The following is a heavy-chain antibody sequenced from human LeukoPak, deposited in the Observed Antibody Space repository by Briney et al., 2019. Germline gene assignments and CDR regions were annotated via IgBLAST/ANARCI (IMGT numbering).Heavy chain of an antibody. CDR2: ISSSGKTI. D-gene: IGHD3-22*01. J-gene: IGHJ4*02. CDR3: ARDQYYYDSSAPPLY. Sequence: GGSLRLSCAASGFTFSDYYMSWMRQAPGKGLEWVSYISSSGKTIYYADSVEGRFTISRDNAKNSLYLQMNSLRAEDTAVYYCARDQYYYDSSAPPLYWGQGTLVTVSS. CDR1: GFTFSDYY. V-gene: IGHV3-11*01.